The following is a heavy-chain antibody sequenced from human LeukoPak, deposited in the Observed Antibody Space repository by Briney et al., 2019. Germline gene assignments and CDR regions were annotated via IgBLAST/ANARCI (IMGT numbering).Heavy chain of an antibody. D-gene: IGHD2-2*01. V-gene: IGHV4-34*01. Sequence: SETLSLTCAVYGGSFSGYYWSWIRQPPGKGLEWIGEINHSGSTNYSPSLKSRVTISLDTSKNQFSLKLSSVTAADTAVYYCARAPGRPAAVFDYWGQGTLVTVSS. CDR1: GGSFSGYY. J-gene: IGHJ4*02. CDR2: INHSGST. CDR3: ARAPGRPAAVFDY.